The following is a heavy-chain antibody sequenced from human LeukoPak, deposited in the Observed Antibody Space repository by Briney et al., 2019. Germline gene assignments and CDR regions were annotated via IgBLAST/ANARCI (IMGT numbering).Heavy chain of an antibody. CDR1: GGSISSPNW. CDR3: ARKIGVLRYFDWQKVYYFDY. J-gene: IGHJ4*02. CDR2: IYHSGMT. V-gene: IGHV4-4*02. D-gene: IGHD3-9*01. Sequence: PSETLSLTCAVSGGSISSPNWWSWVRQPPGKGLEWIGEIYHSGMTNYNPSLKSRVTISVDTSKNQFSLKLSSVTAADTAVYYCARKIGVLRYFDWQKVYYFDYWGQGTLVTVSS.